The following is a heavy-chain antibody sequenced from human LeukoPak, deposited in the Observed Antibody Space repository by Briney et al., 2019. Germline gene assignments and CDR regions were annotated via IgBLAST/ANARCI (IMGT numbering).Heavy chain of an antibody. CDR2: ISSSSSYI. J-gene: IGHJ3*02. V-gene: IGHV3-21*01. Sequence: GGSLRLSCAASGFTFSSYSMNWVRQAPGKGLEWVSSISSSSSYIYYADSVKGRFTISRDNAKNSLYLQMNSLRAEDTAVYYCASPDCSSTSCYDPYAFDIWGQGTMVTVSS. CDR1: GFTFSSYS. CDR3: ASPDCSSTSCYDPYAFDI. D-gene: IGHD2-2*01.